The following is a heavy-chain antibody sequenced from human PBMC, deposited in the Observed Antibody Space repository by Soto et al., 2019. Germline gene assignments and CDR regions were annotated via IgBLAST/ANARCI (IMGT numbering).Heavy chain of an antibody. CDR3: ARDDYSNRYYYYYYYMDV. J-gene: IGHJ6*03. Sequence: QVQLVESGGGLVKPGGSLRLSCAASGFTFSDYYMSWIRQAPGKGLEWVSYISSSGSTIYYADSVKGRFSISRDNAKNSLYLQMNSLRAEDTAVYYCARDDYSNRYYYYYYYMDVWGKGTTVTVSS. CDR2: ISSSGSTI. D-gene: IGHD4-4*01. CDR1: GFTFSDYY. V-gene: IGHV3-11*01.